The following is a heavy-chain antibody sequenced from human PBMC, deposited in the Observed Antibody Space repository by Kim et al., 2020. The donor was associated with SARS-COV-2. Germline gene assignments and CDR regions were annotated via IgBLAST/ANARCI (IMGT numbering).Heavy chain of an antibody. CDR3: AKGSDCSSTSCYRDFDY. V-gene: IGHV3-23*01. CDR2: ISGSGGST. D-gene: IGHD2-2*02. J-gene: IGHJ4*02. CDR1: GFTFSSYA. Sequence: GGSLRLSCAASGFTFSSYAMSWVRQAPGKGLEWVSAISGSGGSTYYADSVKGRFTISRDNSKNTLYLQMNSLRAEDTAVYYCAKGSDCSSTSCYRDFDYWGQGTLVTVSS.